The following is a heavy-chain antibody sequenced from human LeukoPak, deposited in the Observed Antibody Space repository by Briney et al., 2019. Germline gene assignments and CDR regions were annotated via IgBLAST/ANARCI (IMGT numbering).Heavy chain of an antibody. CDR3: ARGRGLARLHTRGGFDY. D-gene: IGHD2-15*01. CDR2: INHSGST. CDR1: GGSFSGYY. V-gene: IGHV4-34*01. J-gene: IGHJ4*02. Sequence: SETLSLTCAVYGGSFSGYYWSWIRQPPGKGLEWIGEINHSGSTNYNPSLKSRVTISVDTSKNQFSLKLSSVTAADTAVYYCARGRGLARLHTRGGFDYWGQGTLVTVSS.